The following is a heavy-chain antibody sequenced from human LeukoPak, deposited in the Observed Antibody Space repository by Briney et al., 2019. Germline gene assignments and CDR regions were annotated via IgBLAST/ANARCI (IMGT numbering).Heavy chain of an antibody. CDR1: GFTFSTYG. Sequence: GGSLRLSCEASGFTFSTYGMHWVRQAPGKGLEWVAVISYDGSNKYYADSVKGRFTISRDNSKNTLYLQMNSLRAEDTAVYYCARAGGNNYYYYYMDVWGKGTTVTVSS. CDR3: ARAGGNNYYYYYMDV. CDR2: ISYDGSNK. J-gene: IGHJ6*03. D-gene: IGHD4-23*01. V-gene: IGHV3-30*19.